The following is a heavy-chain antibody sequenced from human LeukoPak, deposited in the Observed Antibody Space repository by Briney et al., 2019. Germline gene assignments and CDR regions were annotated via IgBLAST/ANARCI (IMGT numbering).Heavy chain of an antibody. CDR1: GGSISSSSYY. CDR2: IYYSGST. Sequence: SETLSLTCTVSGGSISSSSYYWGWIRQPPGKGLEWIGSIYYSGSTYYNPSLKSRVTISVDTSKNQFSLKLSSVTAADTAVYYCARQGQLVGYYYYYMDVWGKGTRSPSP. D-gene: IGHD6-6*01. J-gene: IGHJ6*03. V-gene: IGHV4-39*01. CDR3: ARQGQLVGYYYYYMDV.